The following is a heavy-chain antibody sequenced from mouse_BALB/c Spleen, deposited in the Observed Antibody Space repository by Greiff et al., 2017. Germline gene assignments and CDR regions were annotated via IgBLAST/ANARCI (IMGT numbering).Heavy chain of an antibody. V-gene: IGHV2-9-2*01. D-gene: IGHD1-1*01. CDR3: VRGGSPGSSPSYAMDY. CDR2: IWTGGGT. Sequence: QVQLQQSGPGLVAPSQSLSITCTVSGFSLTSYDISWIRQPPGKGLEWLGVIWTGGGTNYNSAFMSRLSISKDNSKSQVFLKMNSLQTDDTAIYYCVRGGSPGSSPSYAMDYWGQGTSVTVSS. J-gene: IGHJ4*01. CDR1: GFSLTSYD.